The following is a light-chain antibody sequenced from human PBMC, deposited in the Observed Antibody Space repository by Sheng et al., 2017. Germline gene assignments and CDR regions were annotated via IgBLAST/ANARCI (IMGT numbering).Light chain of an antibody. CDR1: QDINYY. J-gene: IGKJ4*01. Sequence: GDTVTITCQASQDINYYLNWYQQKPGKAPELLIYDASNLESGVPSRFSGSGSGTDFTFTISSLQTEDIATYYCQQSYNLPRTFGGGTKVEI. CDR2: DAS. CDR3: QQSYNLPRT. V-gene: IGKV1-33*01.